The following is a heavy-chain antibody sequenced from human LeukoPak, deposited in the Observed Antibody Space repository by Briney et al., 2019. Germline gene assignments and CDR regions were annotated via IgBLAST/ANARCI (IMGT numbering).Heavy chain of an antibody. CDR1: GFTFSSYE. J-gene: IGHJ3*02. CDR2: IGSSGRSI. D-gene: IGHD6-6*01. V-gene: IGHV3-48*03. CDR3: ARLYSSSSGKAFDI. Sequence: GGSLRLSCAASGFTFSSYEMNWVRQAPGKGLEWVSYIGSSGRSIYYADSVKGRFTISRDNAKNSLYLQMNSLRAEDTAVYYCARLYSSSSGKAFDIWGQGTMVTVSS.